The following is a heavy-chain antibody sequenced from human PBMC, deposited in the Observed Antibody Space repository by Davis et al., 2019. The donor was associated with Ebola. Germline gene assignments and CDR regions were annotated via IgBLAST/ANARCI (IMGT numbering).Heavy chain of an antibody. CDR1: GGSISSYY. CDR2: IYTSGST. V-gene: IGHV4-4*07. Sequence: PSETLSLTYTVSGGSISSYYWSWIRQPAGKGLEWIGRIYTSGSTNYNPSLKSRVTMSVDTSKNQFSLKLSSVTAADTAVYYCARTPYCSGGSCYLYGMDVWGQGTTVTVSS. J-gene: IGHJ6*02. D-gene: IGHD2-15*01. CDR3: ARTPYCSGGSCYLYGMDV.